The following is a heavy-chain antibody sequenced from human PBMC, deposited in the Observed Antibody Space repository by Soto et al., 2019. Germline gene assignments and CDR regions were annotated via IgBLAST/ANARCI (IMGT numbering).Heavy chain of an antibody. CDR2: IYSGGST. CDR1: GFTVSSNY. J-gene: IGHJ6*03. Sequence: SLRLSCAASGFTVSSNYMSWVRQAPGKGLEWVSVIYSGGSTYYADSVKGRFTISRHNSKNTLYLQMNSLRAEDTAVYYCASETTVRNYYYYMDVWGKGTTVTVSS. V-gene: IGHV3-53*04. D-gene: IGHD4-17*01. CDR3: ASETTVRNYYYYMDV.